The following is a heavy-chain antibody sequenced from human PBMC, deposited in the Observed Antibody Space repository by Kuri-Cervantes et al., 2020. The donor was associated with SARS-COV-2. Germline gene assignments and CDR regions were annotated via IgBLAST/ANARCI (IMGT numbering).Heavy chain of an antibody. D-gene: IGHD2-2*01. Sequence: SVKVSCKASGGTFSSYAISWVRQAPGQGLEWVGGIIPIFGTANYAQKFQGRVTITADESTSTAYMELSSLRSEDTAVYYCARPDIVVVPAAQRDYYYYYGMDVWGQGTTVTVSS. CDR3: ARPDIVVVPAAQRDYYYYYGMDV. CDR1: GGTFSSYA. CDR2: IIPIFGTA. V-gene: IGHV1-69*13. J-gene: IGHJ6*02.